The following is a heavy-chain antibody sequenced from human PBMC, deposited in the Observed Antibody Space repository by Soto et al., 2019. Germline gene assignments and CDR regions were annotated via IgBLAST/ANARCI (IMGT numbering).Heavy chain of an antibody. Sequence: EVQLVESGGGLVQHGGSLRLSCAASGFTFSTHSMNWVRQAPGKGLEWISYITSNSVTMYADSVKGRFTISRDNAKNSLYLQMNSLRVEDTAVYFCVGEVGFQLIYWGQGTLVTVSS. CDR1: GFTFSTHS. J-gene: IGHJ4*02. V-gene: IGHV3-48*01. CDR2: ITSNSVTM. CDR3: VGEVGFQLIY. D-gene: IGHD2-2*01.